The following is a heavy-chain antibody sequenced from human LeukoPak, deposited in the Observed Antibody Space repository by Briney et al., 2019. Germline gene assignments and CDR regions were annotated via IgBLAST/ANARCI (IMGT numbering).Heavy chain of an antibody. CDR3: AREGYYYAGSGYYYLDY. CDR2: IYYSGST. D-gene: IGHD3-22*01. Sequence: SETLSLTCTVSGGSISSYYWSWIRQPPGKGLEWIGYIYYSGSTNYNPSLKSRVTISIDTSKNQFSLKLNSVTAADTAVYYCAREGYYYAGSGYYYLDYWGQGTLVTVSS. V-gene: IGHV4-59*01. J-gene: IGHJ4*02. CDR1: GGSISSYY.